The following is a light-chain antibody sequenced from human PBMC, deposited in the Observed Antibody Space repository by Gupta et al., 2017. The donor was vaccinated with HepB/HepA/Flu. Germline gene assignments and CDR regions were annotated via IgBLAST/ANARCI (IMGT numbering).Light chain of an antibody. CDR2: DAS. Sequence: EIVLTQSPATLSLSPGERATLSCRASQSLSSYLAWYQQKPGQAPRLLIYDASNRDTGIPARFSGSGFGKDLTLTISSREQEDFAGYYCQQHSNWPPYTFGQGTKLDIK. V-gene: IGKV3-11*01. CDR3: QQHSNWPPYT. CDR1: QSLSSY. J-gene: IGKJ2*01.